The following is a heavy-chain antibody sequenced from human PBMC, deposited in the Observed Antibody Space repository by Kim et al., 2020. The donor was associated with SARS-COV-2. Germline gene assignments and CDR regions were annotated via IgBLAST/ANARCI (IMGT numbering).Heavy chain of an antibody. Sequence: GGSLRLSCAASGFTFSSYAMHWVRQAPGKGLEWVAVISYDGSNKYYADSVKGRFTISRDNSKNTLYLQMNSLRAEDTAVYYCARDSDYWGQGTLVTVSS. CDR1: GFTFSSYA. CDR2: ISYDGSNK. CDR3: ARDSDY. V-gene: IGHV3-30-3*01. J-gene: IGHJ4*02.